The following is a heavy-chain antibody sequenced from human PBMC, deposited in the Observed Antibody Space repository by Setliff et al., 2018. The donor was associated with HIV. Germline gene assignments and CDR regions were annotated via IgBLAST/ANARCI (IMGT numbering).Heavy chain of an antibody. CDR1: GASILSSGGHF. Sequence: KPSETLSLTCTVSGASILSSGGHFWGWIRQPPGRGLEWLATVYFLGNTYLNPSLKGRVAVSVDTSKNHFSLRVTSVTAADTAVYYCARAPANYHDSSGFYFGGDYYFDFWGQGTLVTVSS. J-gene: IGHJ4*02. V-gene: IGHV4-39*02. CDR2: VYFLGNT. CDR3: ARAPANYHDSSGFYFGGDYYFDF. D-gene: IGHD3-22*01.